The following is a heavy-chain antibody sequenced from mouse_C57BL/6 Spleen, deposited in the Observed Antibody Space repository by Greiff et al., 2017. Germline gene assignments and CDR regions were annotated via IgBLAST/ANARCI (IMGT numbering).Heavy chain of an antibody. D-gene: IGHD3-2*02. CDR3: ARFSRQLRLHYYAMDY. J-gene: IGHJ4*01. CDR1: GYTFTSYW. Sequence: QVQLQQPGAELVMPGASVKLSCKASGYTFTSYWMPWVKQRPGQGLEWIGEIDPSDSYTNYNQKFKGKSTLTVDKSSSTAYMQLSSLTSEDSAVYYCARFSRQLRLHYYAMDYWGQGTSVTVSS. V-gene: IGHV1-69*01. CDR2: IDPSDSYT.